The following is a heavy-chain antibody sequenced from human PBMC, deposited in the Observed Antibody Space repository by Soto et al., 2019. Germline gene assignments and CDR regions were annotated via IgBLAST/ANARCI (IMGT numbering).Heavy chain of an antibody. CDR3: ARGVTAGVDY. V-gene: IGHV1-8*01. D-gene: IGHD1-26*01. J-gene: IGHJ4*02. CDR1: GYSFTSID. Sequence: ASGKVSCEASGYSFTSIDINWLRQTTGQGLEWMGWMQPSSGRTGYAQKFQGRVTMTRDTSINTAYMELSSLTSDDTAFYYCARGVTAGVDYGGQGTRVTVS. CDR2: MQPSSGRT.